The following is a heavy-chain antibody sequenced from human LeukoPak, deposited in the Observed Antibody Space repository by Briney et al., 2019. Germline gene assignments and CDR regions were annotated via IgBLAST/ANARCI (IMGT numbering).Heavy chain of an antibody. D-gene: IGHD2-2*01. CDR1: GGSFSGYY. CDR3: ARVRVPAAKRNWFDP. Sequence: PSETLSLTCAVYGGSFSGYYWSWIRQPPGKGLEWIGEINHSGSTNYNPSLKSRVTISVDTSKNQFSLKLSSVTAADTAVYYCARVRVPAAKRNWFDPRGQGTLVTVSS. J-gene: IGHJ5*02. CDR2: INHSGST. V-gene: IGHV4-34*01.